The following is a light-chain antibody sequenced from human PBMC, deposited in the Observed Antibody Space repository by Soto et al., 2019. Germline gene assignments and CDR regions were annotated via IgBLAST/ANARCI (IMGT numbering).Light chain of an antibody. CDR1: QGISSY. CDR2: AAS. V-gene: IGKV1D-8*02. J-gene: IGKJ4*01. CDR3: QQYNIYSTP. Sequence: IWMTQCPSLLCASTGDRVTISCRMSQGISSYLAWYQQKPGNAPELLISAASTLESGVPSRFSGSGSGTEFTLTSSSLQPDDFASYYSQQYNIYSTPFGGGTMLDIK.